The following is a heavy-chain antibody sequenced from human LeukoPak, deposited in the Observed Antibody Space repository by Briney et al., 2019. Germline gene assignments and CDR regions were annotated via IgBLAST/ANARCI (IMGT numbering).Heavy chain of an antibody. CDR2: IYHSGST. CDR3: ASFRYGGNSIDY. Sequence: SETLSLTCTVSGGSISSGGYYWSWIRQPPGKGLEWIGYIYHSGSTYYNPSLKSRVTISVDRSKNQFSLKLSSVTAADTAVYYCASFRYGGNSIDYWGQGTLVTVSS. CDR1: GGSISSGGYY. J-gene: IGHJ4*02. D-gene: IGHD1-26*01. V-gene: IGHV4-30-2*01.